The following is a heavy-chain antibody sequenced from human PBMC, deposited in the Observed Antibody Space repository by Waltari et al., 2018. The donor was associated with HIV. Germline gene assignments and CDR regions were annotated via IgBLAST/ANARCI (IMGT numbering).Heavy chain of an antibody. D-gene: IGHD1-26*01. CDR2: RWNDGSNR. CDR1: GFSSSNYV. J-gene: IGHJ3*02. CDR3: VGAPGIIDAFNM. V-gene: IGHV3-33*01. Sequence: QVQLVESGGRVVKTGRSLRLTCEASGFSSSNYVMHWVRQAPGKGLEWVAVRWNDGSNRDYADAVKGRFTISRDKSKHTLSLQMNNLRAEDTAVYYCVGAPGIIDAFNMWGQGTVVIVSS.